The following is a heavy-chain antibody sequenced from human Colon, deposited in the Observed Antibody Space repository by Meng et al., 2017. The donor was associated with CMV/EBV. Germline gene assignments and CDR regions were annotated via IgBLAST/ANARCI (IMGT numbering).Heavy chain of an antibody. CDR3: ARGASRYYSYRSLGFDY. Sequence: GSFSGYYWSWIRQPPGKGLEWIGEINHSGSTNYTPSLKSRVTISVDTSKNQFSLKLSSVTAADTAVYYCARGASRYYSYRSLGFDYWGQGTLVTVSS. D-gene: IGHD5-18*01. CDR2: INHSGST. J-gene: IGHJ4*02. V-gene: IGHV4-34*01. CDR1: GSFSGYY.